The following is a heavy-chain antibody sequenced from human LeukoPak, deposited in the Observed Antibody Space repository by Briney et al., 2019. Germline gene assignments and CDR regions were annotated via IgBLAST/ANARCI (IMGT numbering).Heavy chain of an antibody. CDR1: GGSFSGYY. D-gene: IGHD2-2*01. V-gene: IGHV4-34*01. Sequence: SETLSLTCAVYGGSFSGYYWSWLRQPPGKGLEWIGEINHSGSTYYNPSLKSRVTISVDTSKKQFSLKLSSVTAADTAVYYCGTTVVVSSSLDIWGQGTMVTVSS. CDR3: GTTVVVSSSLDI. J-gene: IGHJ3*02. CDR2: INHSGST.